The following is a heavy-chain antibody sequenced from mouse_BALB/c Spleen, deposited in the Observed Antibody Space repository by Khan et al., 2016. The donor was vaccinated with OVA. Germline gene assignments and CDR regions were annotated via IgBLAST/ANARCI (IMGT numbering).Heavy chain of an antibody. Sequence: VQLQQSGPDLVKPGASVKMSCKASGYTFTNYVMHWVKQKPGQGLEWIGYINPENDGIRYNEKFKGKATLTSDKSSSTAYMQLSSLTSEDSAVYYCARVASNWDCSFAYWGQGTLVTVSA. V-gene: IGHV1S136*01. CDR2: INPENDGI. D-gene: IGHD4-1*01. CDR1: GYTFTNYV. J-gene: IGHJ3*01. CDR3: ARVASNWDCSFAY.